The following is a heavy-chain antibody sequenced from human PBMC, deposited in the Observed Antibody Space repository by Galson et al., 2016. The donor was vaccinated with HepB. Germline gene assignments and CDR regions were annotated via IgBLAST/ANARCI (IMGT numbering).Heavy chain of an antibody. Sequence: SETLSLTCSVSGGSISISSYYWGWIRQPPGKGLEWIGSIYYSGSTYYNPSLKSRVTISGDTSKNQFSLKLSSVTAAATAVYYCARLGFGGVWRHYYQYYAMDGWGPGTTVTVSS. CDR3: ARLGFGGVWRHYYQYYAMDG. D-gene: IGHD2-21*02. CDR2: IYYSGST. V-gene: IGHV4-39*01. CDR1: GGSISISSYY. J-gene: IGHJ6*02.